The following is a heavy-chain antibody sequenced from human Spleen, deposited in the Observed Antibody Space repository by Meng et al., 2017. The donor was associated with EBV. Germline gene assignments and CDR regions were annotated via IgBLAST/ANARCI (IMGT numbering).Heavy chain of an antibody. Sequence: ERLGGSGWGWAQPGRSLGLSCAASGFIFSGYGFHWVRQAPGKGPEWVAIIPSDASHNKYYADSVKGRFTISRDNSKNTLYLQMNSLKIEDTAVYYCAKDLSGRFDPWGQGTLVTVSS. J-gene: IGHJ5*02. CDR1: GFIFSGYG. CDR2: IPSDASHNK. CDR3: AKDLSGRFDP. D-gene: IGHD1-14*01. V-gene: IGHV3-30*18.